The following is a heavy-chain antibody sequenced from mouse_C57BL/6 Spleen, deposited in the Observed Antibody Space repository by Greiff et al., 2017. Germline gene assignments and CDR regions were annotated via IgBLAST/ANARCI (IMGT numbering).Heavy chain of an antibody. CDR2: ISSGGSYT. J-gene: IGHJ3*01. Sequence: DVHLVESGGDLVKPGGSPKLSCAASGFTFSSYGMSWVRQTPDKRLEWVATISSGGSYTYYPDSVKGRFTISRDNAKNTLYLQMSSLKSEDTAMYYCARPSYDYDEAYWGQGTLVTVSA. CDR3: ARPSYDYDEAY. CDR1: GFTFSSYG. V-gene: IGHV5-6*01. D-gene: IGHD2-4*01.